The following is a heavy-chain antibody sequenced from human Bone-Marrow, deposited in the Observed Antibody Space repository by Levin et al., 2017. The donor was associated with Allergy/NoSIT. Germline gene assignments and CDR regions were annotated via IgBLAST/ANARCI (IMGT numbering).Heavy chain of an antibody. D-gene: IGHD7-27*01. CDR3: ARAMASGESFDY. CDR1: GYTFSDYY. V-gene: IGHV1-2*02. J-gene: IGHJ4*02. CDR2: INPNGGVT. Sequence: GGSLRLSCKASGYTFSDYYVEWVRQAPGQGFEWLGWINPNGGVTNYAQNFQGRVTMTRDTSDSTAYMELTGLTSDDTAVYYCARAMASGESFDYWGQGTPLTVSS.